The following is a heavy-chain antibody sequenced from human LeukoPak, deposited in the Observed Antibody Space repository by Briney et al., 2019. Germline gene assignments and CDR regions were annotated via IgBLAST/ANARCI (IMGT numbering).Heavy chain of an antibody. D-gene: IGHD6-13*01. CDR3: ANSDYSSSWFHFDY. CDR1: GFTFSTYN. J-gene: IGHJ4*02. Sequence: GGSLRLSCAASGFTFSTYNMNWVRQAPGKGLEWVSYISSSGSTIYYADSVKGRFTISRDNAKNSLYLQMNSLRAEDTAVYYCANSDYSSSWFHFDYWGQGTLVTVSS. CDR2: ISSSGSTI. V-gene: IGHV3-48*04.